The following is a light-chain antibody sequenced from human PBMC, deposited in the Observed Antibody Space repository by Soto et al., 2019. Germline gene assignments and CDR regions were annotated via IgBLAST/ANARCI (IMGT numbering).Light chain of an antibody. CDR1: SGLIGSDY. V-gene: IGLV6-57*04. CDR3: QSYDSSTVV. CDR2: EDN. J-gene: IGLJ2*01. Sequence: NFMLTQPHSVSESPGTTVTISCTRSSGLIGSDYVQWYQQRPGSAPTTVIYEDNRRASGVPDRFSGSIDYSSNSASLTISGLKTEDEADYYCQSYDSSTVVFGGGTKLTVL.